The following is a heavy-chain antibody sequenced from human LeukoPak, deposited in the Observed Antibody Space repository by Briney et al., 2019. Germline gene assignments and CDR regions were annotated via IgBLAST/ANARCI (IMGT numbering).Heavy chain of an antibody. CDR3: ARDLRNHFDY. Sequence: SETLSLTCTISGGSVSDYYWSWIRQSPGKGLEWIGYIYHTGSTSYSPSLKSRVTISADTSQNQFSLKLSSVTAADTAVYYCARDLRNHFDYWGQGTLVTVSS. CDR1: GGSVSDYY. CDR2: IYHTGST. D-gene: IGHD1-14*01. J-gene: IGHJ4*02. V-gene: IGHV4-59*02.